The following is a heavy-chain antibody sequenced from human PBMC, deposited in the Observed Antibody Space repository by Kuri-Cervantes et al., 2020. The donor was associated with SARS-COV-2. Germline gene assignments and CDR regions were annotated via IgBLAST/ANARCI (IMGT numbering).Heavy chain of an antibody. V-gene: IGHV4-34*01. Sequence: SQTLSLTCAVYGGSFRGYYWSWIRQPPGKGLEWIGEINHSGSTNYNPSLKSRVTISVDTSKNQFSLKLSSVTAADTAVYYCARAGSLLWFGELLSLFDYWGQGTLVTVSS. CDR1: GGSFRGYY. D-gene: IGHD3-10*01. CDR2: INHSGST. CDR3: ARAGSLLWFGELLSLFDY. J-gene: IGHJ4*02.